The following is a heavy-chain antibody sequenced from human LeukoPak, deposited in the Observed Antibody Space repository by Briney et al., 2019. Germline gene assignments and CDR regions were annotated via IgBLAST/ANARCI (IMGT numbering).Heavy chain of an antibody. Sequence: SQTLSLTCAVSGDSIINNIYYWNWIRQPPGKGLEWIGYINQGGSAYYNPSLESRVTISVDTSQNQFSLKLSSVTAADTAVYYCARHVEYQLLLDYWGQGTLVTVSS. CDR3: ARHVEYQLLLDY. V-gene: IGHV4-30-2*01. CDR2: INQGGSA. J-gene: IGHJ4*02. CDR1: GDSIINNIYY. D-gene: IGHD2-2*01.